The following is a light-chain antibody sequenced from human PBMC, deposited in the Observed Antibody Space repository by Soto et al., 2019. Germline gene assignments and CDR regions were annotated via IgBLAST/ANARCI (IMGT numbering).Light chain of an antibody. CDR1: QTVNTW. J-gene: IGKJ4*01. V-gene: IGKV1-5*01. CDR2: DAS. Sequence: DIQMTQSPSTLSASVGDRVTITCRASQTVNTWLAWYQQKPGKAPKVLIFDASSLKTGVPTRFSGSRSGAEFTLTINSLQSEDFAVYYCQPYNNWPLTFGGGTTGDNK. CDR3: QPYNNWPLT.